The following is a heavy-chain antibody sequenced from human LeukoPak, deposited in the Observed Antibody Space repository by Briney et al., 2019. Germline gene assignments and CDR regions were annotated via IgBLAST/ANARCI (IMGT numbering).Heavy chain of an antibody. CDR3: TTYGDYAPGSDY. CDR1: GFTFSGSA. D-gene: IGHD4-17*01. J-gene: IGHJ4*02. CDR2: IKSKAAIYAT. V-gene: IGHV3-73*01. Sequence: GGSLRLSCAASGFTFSGSAIHWVRQASGKGLEWVGRIKSKAAIYATAYAASVKGRFTTSRDDSENTAYLQMNSLKTEDTAVYYCTTYGDYAPGSDYWGQGTLVTVSS.